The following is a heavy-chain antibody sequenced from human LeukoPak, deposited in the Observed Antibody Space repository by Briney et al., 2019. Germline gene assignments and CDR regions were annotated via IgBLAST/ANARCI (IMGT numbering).Heavy chain of an antibody. CDR1: GGSISSGGYS. D-gene: IGHD5-18*01. Sequence: SETLSLTCAVSGGSISSGGYSWSWIRQPAGKGVEWIGYIYHNGNTYYSPSLKSRVTISVDRSKNQLSLKLSSVTAADTAMYYCASGGYSYGFDYWGQGTLVTVSS. CDR2: IYHNGNT. J-gene: IGHJ4*02. CDR3: ASGGYSYGFDY. V-gene: IGHV4-30-2*01.